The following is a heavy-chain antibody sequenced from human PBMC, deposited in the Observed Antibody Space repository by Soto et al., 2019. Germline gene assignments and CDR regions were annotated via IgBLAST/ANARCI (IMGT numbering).Heavy chain of an antibody. D-gene: IGHD2-21*01. CDR2: INPSGDTT. CDR1: GFTFTSYY. Sequence: ASVKVSCKASGFTFTSYYMHWVRQAPAQGLEWMGIINPSGDTTNYAQKFQGRVTMTRDTSTSTVYMELSSLRSEDTAVYYCTRGAYCGGDCYDYWGQGTLVTVSS. CDR3: TRGAYCGGDCYDY. J-gene: IGHJ4*02. V-gene: IGHV1-46*03.